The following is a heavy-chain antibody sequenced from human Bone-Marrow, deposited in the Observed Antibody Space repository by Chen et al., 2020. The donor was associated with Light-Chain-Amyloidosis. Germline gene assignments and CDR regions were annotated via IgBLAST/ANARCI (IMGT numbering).Heavy chain of an antibody. D-gene: IGHD6-13*01. V-gene: IGHV4-39*07. Sequence: QLQLQESGPGLVKPSETLSLTCTVSGDSIRGTNYYWGWIRQPPGEGLEWIGTISYDGYTYYNPSLKSRVTISLDTSKNQVSLKLSSVTAADTAVYYCARQTGIAAAGTPPHAFDIWGRGTMVTVSS. CDR1: GDSIRGTNYY. CDR2: ISYDGYT. CDR3: ARQTGIAAAGTPPHAFDI. J-gene: IGHJ3*02.